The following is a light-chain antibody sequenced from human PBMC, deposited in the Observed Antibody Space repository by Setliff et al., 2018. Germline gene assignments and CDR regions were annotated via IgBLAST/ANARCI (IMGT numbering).Light chain of an antibody. Sequence: QSALTQPRSVSGSPGQSVTISCTGTSSDVGGYNFVSWYQVYPGKAPKVTIYDVSKRPSGVPDRFSGSKSGTTASLTISGLQPEDEADYYCCSFAGTYSFVFGTGTRSPS. CDR3: CSFAGTYSFV. V-gene: IGLV2-11*01. J-gene: IGLJ1*01. CDR2: DVS. CDR1: SSDVGGYNF.